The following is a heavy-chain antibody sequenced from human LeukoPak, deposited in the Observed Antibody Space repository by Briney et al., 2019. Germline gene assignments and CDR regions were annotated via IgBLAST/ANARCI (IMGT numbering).Heavy chain of an antibody. V-gene: IGHV4-4*07. CDR2: IYTSGST. CDR1: GGSISSYY. J-gene: IGHJ4*02. Sequence: SETLSLTCTVSGGSISSYYWSRIRQPAGKGLEWIGRIYTSGSTNYNPSLKSRVTMSVDTSKNQFSLKLSSVTAADTAVYYCARSTGGVVIGPFDYWGQGTLVTVSS. D-gene: IGHD3-22*01. CDR3: ARSTGGVVIGPFDY.